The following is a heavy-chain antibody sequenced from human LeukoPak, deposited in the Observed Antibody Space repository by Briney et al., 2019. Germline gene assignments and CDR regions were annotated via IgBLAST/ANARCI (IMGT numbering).Heavy chain of an antibody. CDR3: ARDKTYYDFWSGQPRQGGWFDP. D-gene: IGHD3-3*01. J-gene: IGHJ5*02. V-gene: IGHV1-69*13. CDR1: GGTFSSYA. Sequence: SVKVSCKASGGTFSSYAISWVRQATGQGLEWMGGIIPIFGTANYAQKFQGRVTITADESTSTAYMELSSLRSEDTAVYYCARDKTYYDFWSGQPRQGGWFDPWGQGTLVTVSS. CDR2: IIPIFGTA.